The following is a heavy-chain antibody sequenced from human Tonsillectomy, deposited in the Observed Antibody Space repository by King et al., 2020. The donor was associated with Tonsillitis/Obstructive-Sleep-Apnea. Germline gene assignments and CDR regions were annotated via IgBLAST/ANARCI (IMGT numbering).Heavy chain of an antibody. Sequence: VQLVESGGGLVQPGGSLRLSCSASGFTFSSYAMHWVRQAPGKGLEYVSGISSNGGSTYYADSVKGRFTISRDNSKNTLYLQMSSLRAKDTAVYYCVKADCSSTTCYTFDYWGQGTLVTVSS. D-gene: IGHD2-2*02. CDR1: GFTFSSYA. J-gene: IGHJ4*02. CDR3: VKADCSSTTCYTFDY. CDR2: ISSNGGST. V-gene: IGHV3-64D*06.